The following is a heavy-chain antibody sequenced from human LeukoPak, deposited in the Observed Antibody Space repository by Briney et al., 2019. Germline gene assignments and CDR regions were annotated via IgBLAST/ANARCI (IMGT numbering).Heavy chain of an antibody. CDR2: INVSGGST. CDR3: AKDQYCTSTSCYVGY. Sequence: GGSLRLSCAASGFTFSNYAMSWVRQAPGQGLEWVSGINVSGGSTFYADSVRGRFTISRDNSKNTLYLQMNSLRAEDTAVYYCAKDQYCTSTSCYVGYWGQGTLVTVSS. J-gene: IGHJ4*02. D-gene: IGHD2-2*01. CDR1: GFTFSNYA. V-gene: IGHV3-23*01.